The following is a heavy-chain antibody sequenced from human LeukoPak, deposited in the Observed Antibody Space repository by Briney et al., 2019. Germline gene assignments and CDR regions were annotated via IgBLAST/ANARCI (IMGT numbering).Heavy chain of an antibody. CDR2: IYYSGST. D-gene: IGHD6-13*01. CDR3: ASQPYSSSWYKDNWFDP. CDR1: GGSISSYY. V-gene: IGHV4-59*04. J-gene: IGHJ5*02. Sequence: SETLSLTCTVSGGSISSYYWSWIRQPPGKGLEWIGYIYYSGSTYYNPSLKSRVTISVDTSKNQFSLKLSSVTAADTAVYYCASQPYSSSWYKDNWFDPWGQGTLVTVSS.